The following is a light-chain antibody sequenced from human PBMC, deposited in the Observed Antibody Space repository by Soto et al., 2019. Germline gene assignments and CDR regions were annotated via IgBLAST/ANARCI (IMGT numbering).Light chain of an antibody. J-gene: IGKJ2*01. V-gene: IGKV3-15*01. Sequence: EIVMTQSPATLSVSPGERATLSCRASQSVGSALSWYQQKPDQAPRLLIYGASTRATGIPARFSGSGSGTEFTLTISSLQSEDYAVYYCQQYDNWPPYTVGQGTKVDIK. CDR3: QQYDNWPPYT. CDR1: QSVGSA. CDR2: GAS.